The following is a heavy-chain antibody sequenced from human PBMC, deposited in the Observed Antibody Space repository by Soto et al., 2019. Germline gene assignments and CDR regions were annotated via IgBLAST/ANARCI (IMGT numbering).Heavy chain of an antibody. V-gene: IGHV4-30-4*08. J-gene: IGHJ4*02. Sequence: SETLSLTCSVSGGSLSSGDSYWSWIRQPPGKGLEWIGYIYNSGTTSYNPSLKSRVTISADTSKNQFSLNLSSVTAADTAVYYCAAEDIVLMVYAFDYWGQGTLVTVSS. CDR3: AAEDIVLMVYAFDY. CDR1: GGSLSSGDSY. CDR2: IYNSGTT. D-gene: IGHD2-8*01.